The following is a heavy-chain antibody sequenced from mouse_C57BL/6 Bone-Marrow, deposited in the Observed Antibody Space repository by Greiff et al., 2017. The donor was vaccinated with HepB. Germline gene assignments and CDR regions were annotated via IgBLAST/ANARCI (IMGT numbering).Heavy chain of an antibody. CDR1: GFTFSSYA. J-gene: IGHJ1*03. Sequence: EVKLMESGEGLVKPGGSLKLSCAASGFTFSSYAMSWVRQTPEKRLEWVAYISSGGDYIYYADTVKGRFTISRDNARNTLYLQMSSLKSEDTAMYYCTRDLNYYGSSHWYFDVWGTGTTVTVSS. D-gene: IGHD1-1*01. V-gene: IGHV5-9-1*02. CDR2: ISSGGDYI. CDR3: TRDLNYYGSSHWYFDV.